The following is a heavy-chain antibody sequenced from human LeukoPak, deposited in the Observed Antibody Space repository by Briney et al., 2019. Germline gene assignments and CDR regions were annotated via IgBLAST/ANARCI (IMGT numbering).Heavy chain of an antibody. Sequence: GGSLRLSCAVSGLTFNNYAMSWVRQAPGKGLEWVSAISKSGDHTYYADSVKGRFTISRDNSKNTLYLQMNSLRAEDTAVYYCAKALFSGYYDFWSGYYPDYYYYGMDVWGQGTTVTVSS. CDR3: AKALFSGYYDFWSGYYPDYYYYGMDV. CDR2: ISKSGDHT. J-gene: IGHJ6*02. CDR1: GLTFNNYA. V-gene: IGHV3-23*01. D-gene: IGHD3-3*01.